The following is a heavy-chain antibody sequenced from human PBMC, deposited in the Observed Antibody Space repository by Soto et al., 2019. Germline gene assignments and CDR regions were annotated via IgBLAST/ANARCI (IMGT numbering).Heavy chain of an antibody. CDR3: ISHSPEDMIRT. V-gene: IGHV3-73*02. CDR2: IRNKANSYAT. J-gene: IGHJ4*02. CDR1: GFTFSGSS. D-gene: IGHD2-15*01. Sequence: EVQLVESGGGLVQPGGSLKLSCVASGFTFSGSSVHWVRQASGKGLEWGGRIRNKANSYATAYAASVRGRFTISRDDSKNTAFLQMNSLNTEDTAVYYCISHSPEDMIRTWGQGTLVTVSS.